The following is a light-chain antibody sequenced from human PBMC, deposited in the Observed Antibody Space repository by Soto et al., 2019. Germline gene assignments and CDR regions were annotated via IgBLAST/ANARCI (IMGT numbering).Light chain of an antibody. J-gene: IGKJ1*01. CDR1: QSVSSY. V-gene: IGKV3-20*01. Sequence: EVVVTQSPATLSVSPGERATLSCRASQSVSSYLAWYQQKPGQAPRLPIYGASSRATGIPDRFSGSGSGTDFTLTISRLEPEDFAVYYCQQYGSSPWTFGQGTKVE. CDR2: GAS. CDR3: QQYGSSPWT.